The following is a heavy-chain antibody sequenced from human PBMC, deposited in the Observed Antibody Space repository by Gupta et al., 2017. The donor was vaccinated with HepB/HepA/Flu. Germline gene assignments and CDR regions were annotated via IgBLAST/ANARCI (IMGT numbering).Heavy chain of an antibody. Sequence: EVRLLESGRGLVQPGGSLRLSCTASRFTFTKFPMSWVRQAPGRGLAWVSAITESGDSTYYADSVKGRFTISRDNSKNTLYLHMSSLRAEDTAVYYCSAGATTSDYWGQGTLVTVSA. V-gene: IGHV3-23*01. J-gene: IGHJ4*02. CDR3: SAGATTSDY. CDR1: RFTFTKFP. D-gene: IGHD1-26*01. CDR2: ITESGDST.